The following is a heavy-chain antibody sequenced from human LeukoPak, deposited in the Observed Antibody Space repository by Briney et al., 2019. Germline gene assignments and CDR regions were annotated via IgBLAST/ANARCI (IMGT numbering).Heavy chain of an antibody. D-gene: IGHD3-10*01. CDR3: TTDRGVRGVFYPY. CDR2: IKSKTDGGTT. CDR1: GFTFSNAW. Sequence: PGGSLRLSCAASGFTFSNAWMSWVRQAPGKGLEWVGRIKSKTDGGTTDYAAPVKGRFTISRDDSKNTLYLQMNSLKTEDTAVYYCTTDRGVRGVFYPYWGQGTLVTVSS. V-gene: IGHV3-15*01. J-gene: IGHJ4*02.